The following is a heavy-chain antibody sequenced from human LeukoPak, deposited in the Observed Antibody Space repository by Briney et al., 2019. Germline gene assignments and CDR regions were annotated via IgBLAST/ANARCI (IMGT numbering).Heavy chain of an antibody. V-gene: IGHV4-38-2*02. CDR3: ARAKAAAGSYYYYSYHMDV. Sequence: PSETLSLTCTVSGYSISSGYYWGWIRQPPGKGLEWIGSIYHSGSTYYNPSLKSRVTISVDTSKNQFSLKLSSVTAADTAVYYCARAKAAAGSYYYYSYHMDVWGKGTTVTVSS. D-gene: IGHD6-13*01. CDR1: GYSISSGYY. CDR2: IYHSGST. J-gene: IGHJ6*03.